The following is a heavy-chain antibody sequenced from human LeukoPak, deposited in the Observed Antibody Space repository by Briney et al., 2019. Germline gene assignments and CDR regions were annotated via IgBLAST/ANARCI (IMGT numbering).Heavy chain of an antibody. CDR2: RWCDERNQ. V-gene: IGHV3-33*06. CDR3: AKGVSYDPFEH. D-gene: IGHD3-16*01. CDR1: GFTFCRYG. Sequence: GGCLRHSCTASGFTFCRYGMHWGRQAPGKGLDWKAVRWCDERNQRYADSVMGRFTISRDNSGNTVFLQMNSLRPEGASVYYCAKGVSYDPFEHWGLGTLVTVSS. J-gene: IGHJ4*02.